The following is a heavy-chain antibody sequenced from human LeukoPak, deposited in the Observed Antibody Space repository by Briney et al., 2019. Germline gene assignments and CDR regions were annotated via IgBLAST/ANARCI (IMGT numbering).Heavy chain of an antibody. V-gene: IGHV1-2*02. CDR1: GYTFTGYY. D-gene: IGHD1-26*01. J-gene: IGHJ4*02. Sequence: GASVKVSCKASGYTFTGYYMHWVRQAPGLELEWMGRIHPNSGGTDYAQKFQGRVTMTSDTSISTSYMDLSRLRSDDTAVYYCAGEWEHTLDYWGQGTVVTVLS. CDR2: IHPNSGGT. CDR3: AGEWEHTLDY.